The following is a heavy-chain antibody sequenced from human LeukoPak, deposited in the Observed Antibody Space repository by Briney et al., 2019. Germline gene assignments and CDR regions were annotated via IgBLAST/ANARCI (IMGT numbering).Heavy chain of an antibody. D-gene: IGHD6-19*01. CDR1: GFTFDDYT. CDR2: ISGSGGST. CDR3: ARVRYDSGWYDY. J-gene: IGHJ4*02. V-gene: IGHV3-23*01. Sequence: GGSLRLSCAASGFTFDDYTMHWVRHAPGKGLEWVSAISGSGGSTYYADSVKGRFTLSRDNAKNSLYLQMNSLRAEDAAVYYCARVRYDSGWYDYWGQGAQVIVSS.